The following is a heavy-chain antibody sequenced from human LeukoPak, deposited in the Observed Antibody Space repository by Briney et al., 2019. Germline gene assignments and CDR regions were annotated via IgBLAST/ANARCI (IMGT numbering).Heavy chain of an antibody. Sequence: PSETLSLTCTVPGGSISSYYWSWIRQPPGKGLEWIGDIHYSGSTNYNPSPKSRVTISVDTSKNQFSLKLTSVTAADTAVYYCARWGSYSSSSTFGYWGQGTLVTVSS. CDR3: ARWGSYSSSSTFGY. D-gene: IGHD6-6*01. CDR2: IHYSGST. V-gene: IGHV4-59*01. CDR1: GGSISSYY. J-gene: IGHJ4*02.